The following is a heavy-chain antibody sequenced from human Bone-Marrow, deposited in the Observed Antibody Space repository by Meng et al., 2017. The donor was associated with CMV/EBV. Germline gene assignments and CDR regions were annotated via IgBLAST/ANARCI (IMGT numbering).Heavy chain of an antibody. V-gene: IGHV4-61*01. CDR2: IYYSGSA. Sequence: LRLTRTVSGGSVSSGSHYWSWIRQPPGKELEWIGYIYYSGSAKYNPTLKSRVTISVDTSKNQFSLKVTSVTAADTAVYYCARGRLGGAARPRFVDYWGQGTLVTVSS. CDR1: GGSVSSGSHY. J-gene: IGHJ4*02. D-gene: IGHD6-6*01. CDR3: ARGRLGGAARPRFVDY.